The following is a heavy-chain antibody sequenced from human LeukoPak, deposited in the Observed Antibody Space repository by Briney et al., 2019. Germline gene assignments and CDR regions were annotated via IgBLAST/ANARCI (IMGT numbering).Heavy chain of an antibody. J-gene: IGHJ4*02. CDR2: IYYSGST. CDR3: ARTGNTAVPPYFDY. D-gene: IGHD3-10*01. Sequence: PSETLSLTCTVSGGSISSSGYYWGWIRRPPGKGLEWIGTIYYSGSTYYNPSLNSRVTMSVDTSKNQFSLKLSSVTAADTAVYYCARTGNTAVPPYFDYWGQGALVTVSS. V-gene: IGHV4-39*01. CDR1: GGSISSSGYY.